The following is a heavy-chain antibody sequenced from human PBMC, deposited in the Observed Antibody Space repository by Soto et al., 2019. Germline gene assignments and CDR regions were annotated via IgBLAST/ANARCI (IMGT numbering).Heavy chain of an antibody. CDR1: YSCINYW. J-gene: IGHJ4*02. V-gene: IGHV5-51*01. D-gene: IGHD3-16*01. Sequence: YSCINYWIGWVRKKPGKGLEWMVIIYRGDSDTRYSPSFQGQVTISADKSISTAYLQWSSLKASDTAMYYCARLSQTGEYYFDSWGQGTLVTVS. CDR3: ARLSQTGEYYFDS. CDR2: IYRGDSDT.